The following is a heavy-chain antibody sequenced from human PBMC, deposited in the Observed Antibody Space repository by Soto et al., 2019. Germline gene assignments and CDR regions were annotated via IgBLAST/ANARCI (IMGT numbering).Heavy chain of an antibody. V-gene: IGHV1-69*01. CDR1: GGTFSSYA. D-gene: IGHD3-16*02. CDR2: IIPIFGTA. J-gene: IGHJ4*02. CDR3: ATPNKYVYVWGSYRHFDY. Sequence: QVQLVQSGAEVKKPGSSVKVSCKASGGTFSSYAISWVRQAPGQGLEWMGGIIPIFGTANYAQKFQGRVTIPADESTSTAYIELSSLRSEDTAVYYFATPNKYVYVWGSYRHFDYWGQGTLVSVSS.